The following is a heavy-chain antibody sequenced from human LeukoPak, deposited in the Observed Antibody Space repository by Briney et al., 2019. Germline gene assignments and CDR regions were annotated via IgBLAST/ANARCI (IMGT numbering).Heavy chain of an antibody. J-gene: IGHJ3*02. CDR3: AGDLPNSGSYGTPGDI. CDR1: GFTFSSYS. CDR2: ISSSSSTI. D-gene: IGHD1-26*01. V-gene: IGHV3-48*01. Sequence: GGSLRLSCAASGFTFSSYSMNWVRQAPGKGLEWVSYISSSSSTIYYADSVKGRFTISRDNAKNSLYLQMNSLRAEDTAVYYCAGDLPNSGSYGTPGDIWGQGTMVTVSS.